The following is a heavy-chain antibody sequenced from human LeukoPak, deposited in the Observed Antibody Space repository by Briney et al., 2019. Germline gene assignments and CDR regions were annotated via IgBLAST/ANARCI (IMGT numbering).Heavy chain of an antibody. D-gene: IGHD3-22*01. Sequence: SETLSLTCTVSGGSISSYYWSWIRQPPGKGLEWIGYIYHSGSTNYNPSLKSRVTISVDTSKNQFSLKLSSVTAADTAVYYCARRTYYYDSSGPNWFDPWGQGTLVTVSS. CDR2: IYHSGST. CDR1: GGSISSYY. V-gene: IGHV4-59*01. J-gene: IGHJ5*02. CDR3: ARRTYYYDSSGPNWFDP.